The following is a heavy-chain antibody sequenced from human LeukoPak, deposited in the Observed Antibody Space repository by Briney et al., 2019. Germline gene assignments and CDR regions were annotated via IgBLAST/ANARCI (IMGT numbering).Heavy chain of an antibody. CDR1: GGSISSSSSY. CDR3: ARVLKLSNWFDP. CDR2: IYYSGST. J-gene: IGHJ5*02. Sequence: RASETLSLTCTVSGGSISSSSSYWGWIRQPPGKGLEWIGSIYYSGSTYYNPSLKSRVTISVDTSKNQFSLKLSSVTAADTAVYYCARVLKLSNWFDPWGQGTLVTVSS. V-gene: IGHV4-39*01. D-gene: IGHD5-24*01.